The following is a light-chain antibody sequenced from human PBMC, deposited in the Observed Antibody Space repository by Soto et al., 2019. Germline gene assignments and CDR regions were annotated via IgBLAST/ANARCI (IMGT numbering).Light chain of an antibody. CDR1: SSDVGGYNY. V-gene: IGLV2-14*01. J-gene: IGLJ2*01. CDR3: SSYTSSSPLV. CDR2: DVS. Sequence: QSALTQPASVSGSPGQSITISCTGTSSDVGGYNYVSWHQQYPGKAPKLMIYDVSSRPSGVSNRFSGSKSGNTASLTISGLQAEDEADYYCSSYTSSSPLVFGGGTKLTVL.